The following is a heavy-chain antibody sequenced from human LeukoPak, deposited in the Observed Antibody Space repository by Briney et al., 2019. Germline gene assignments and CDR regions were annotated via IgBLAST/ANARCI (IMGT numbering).Heavy chain of an antibody. J-gene: IGHJ4*02. Sequence: PGGSLRLSCAASGFTFSSYAMSWLRQSPVEGLEWVSTISVSGGTYYADSVKGRLTISRDNSKNTLYLQMNSLRAEDTAVYYCAKDCSTTSCYLFDCWGQGTLVTVSS. CDR3: AKDCSTTSCYLFDC. D-gene: IGHD2-2*01. CDR2: ISVSGGT. CDR1: GFTFSSYA. V-gene: IGHV3-23*01.